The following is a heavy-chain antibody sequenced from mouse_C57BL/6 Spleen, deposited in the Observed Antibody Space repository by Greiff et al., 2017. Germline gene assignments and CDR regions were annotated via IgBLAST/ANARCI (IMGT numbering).Heavy chain of an antibody. CDR2: INPNNGGT. CDR1: GYTFTDYY. V-gene: IGHV1-26*01. D-gene: IGHD1-1*01. CDR3: AFYYGSFYYYAMDY. Sequence: VQLQQSGPELVKPGASVKISCKASGYTFTDYYMNWVKQSHGKSLEWIGDINPNNGGTSYNQKFKGKATLTVDKSSSTAYMELRSLTSEDSAVYYCAFYYGSFYYYAMDYWGQGTSVTVSS. J-gene: IGHJ4*01.